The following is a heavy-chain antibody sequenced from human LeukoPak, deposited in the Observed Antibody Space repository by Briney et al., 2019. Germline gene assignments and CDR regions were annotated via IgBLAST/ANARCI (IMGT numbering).Heavy chain of an antibody. CDR3: AREVRYSGYEVIDY. D-gene: IGHD5-12*01. CDR2: IYHSGST. CDR1: GYSISSGYY. J-gene: IGHJ4*02. Sequence: SETLSLTCTVSGYSISSGYYWGWIRQPPGKGLEWIGSIYHSGSTYYNPSLKSRVTISVDTSKNQFSLKLSSVTAADTAVYYCAREVRYSGYEVIDYWGQGTLVTVSS. V-gene: IGHV4-38-2*02.